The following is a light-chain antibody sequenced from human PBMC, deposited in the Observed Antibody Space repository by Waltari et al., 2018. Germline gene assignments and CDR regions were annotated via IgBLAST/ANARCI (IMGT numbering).Light chain of an antibody. CDR3: MQALQTPNT. V-gene: IGKV2-28*01. CDR1: QSLLHSNGYNY. CDR2: LGS. J-gene: IGKJ2*01. Sequence: DIVMTQSPLSLPVTPGAPAPISCRSSQSLLHSNGYNYLDWYLQKPGQSPQLLIYLGSNRASGVPDRFSGSGSGTDFTLKISRVEAEDVGVYYCMQALQTPNTFGQGTKLEIK.